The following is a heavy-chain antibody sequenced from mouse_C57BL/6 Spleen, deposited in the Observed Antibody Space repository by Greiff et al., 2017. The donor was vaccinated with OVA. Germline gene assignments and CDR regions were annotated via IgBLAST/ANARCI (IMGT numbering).Heavy chain of an antibody. Sequence: VQLKQPGAELVKPGASVKLSCKASGYTFTSYWMHWVKQRPGQGLEWIGMIHPNSGSTNYNEKFKSKATLTVDKSSSTAYMQLSSLTSEDSAVYYCARSDHYSNYGDYWGQGTTLTVSS. V-gene: IGHV1-64*01. CDR2: IHPNSGST. D-gene: IGHD2-5*01. CDR1: GYTFTSYW. J-gene: IGHJ2*01. CDR3: ARSDHYSNYGDY.